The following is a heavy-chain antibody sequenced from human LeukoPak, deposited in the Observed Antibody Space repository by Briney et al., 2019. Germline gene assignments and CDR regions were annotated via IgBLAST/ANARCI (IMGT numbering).Heavy chain of an antibody. CDR2: IGPTGSDR. J-gene: IGHJ4*02. Sequence: GGSLRLSCTASGLTFSTSGFNWVRQAPGKGLEWVASIGPTGSDRYHADSIKGRFTISRDNANNFLYLQMNSLRAEDTAVYYCASETNGRHYDYWGQGTLLTVSS. CDR1: GLTFSTSG. D-gene: IGHD1-14*01. CDR3: ASETNGRHYDY. V-gene: IGHV3-21*06.